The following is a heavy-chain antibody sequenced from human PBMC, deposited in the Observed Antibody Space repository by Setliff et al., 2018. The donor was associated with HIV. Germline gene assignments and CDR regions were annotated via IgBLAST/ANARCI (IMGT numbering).Heavy chain of an antibody. CDR3: ARQTRNRYDVLTGYSVL. D-gene: IGHD3-9*01. CDR1: GDSIISDTYY. J-gene: IGHJ4*02. Sequence: PSETLSLTCSVSGDSIISDTYYWGWIRQPPGKGPEWIASIFYTGSTFYTSSLKSRVRISMDKLKNQFFLELTSVTTEDTAVFYCARQTRNRYDVLTGYSVLWGQGILVTVSS. CDR2: IFYTGST. V-gene: IGHV4-39*01.